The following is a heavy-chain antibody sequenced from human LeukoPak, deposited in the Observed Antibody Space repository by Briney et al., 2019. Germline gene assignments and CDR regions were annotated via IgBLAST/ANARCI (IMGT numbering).Heavy chain of an antibody. V-gene: IGHV3-21*01. CDR3: VRLRRNSDTSGYYYYYDF. D-gene: IGHD3-22*01. Sequence: GGSLRLSCAASGYTFSSFSINWVRQAPGKGLEWVSSISVRSNYIYYADSVRGRFTISRDDARDSLYLQMNSLRAEDTAVYYCVRLRRNSDTSGYYYYYDFWGQGILVTVSS. CDR1: GYTFSSFS. CDR2: ISVRSNYI. J-gene: IGHJ4*02.